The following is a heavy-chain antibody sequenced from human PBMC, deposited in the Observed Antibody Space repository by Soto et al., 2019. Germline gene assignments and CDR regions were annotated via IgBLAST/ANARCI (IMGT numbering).Heavy chain of an antibody. D-gene: IGHD2-2*01. Sequence: QVQLVQSGAEVRKPGASVKVSCKASGYTFTSYGISWVRQAPGQGLEWMGWISAYNGNTNYAQKLQGRVTMTTETSTSTAYMELRSLRSDDTAVYYCARWEYQLLCERGLYGMDVWGQGTTVTVSS. CDR3: ARWEYQLLCERGLYGMDV. V-gene: IGHV1-18*01. CDR2: ISAYNGNT. CDR1: GYTFTSYG. J-gene: IGHJ6*02.